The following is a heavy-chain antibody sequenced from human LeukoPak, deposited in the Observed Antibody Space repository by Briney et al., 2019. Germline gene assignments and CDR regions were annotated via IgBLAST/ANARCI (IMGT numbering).Heavy chain of an antibody. V-gene: IGHV4-59*08. CDR3: ARHPYWFGELYFDY. CDR1: GGSISSYY. Sequence: SETLSLTCTVSGGSISSYYWSWIRRPPGKGLEWIGYIYYSGSTNYNPSLKSRITISVDTSKNQFSLKLSSVTAADTAVYYCARHPYWFGELYFDYWGQGTLVTVSS. J-gene: IGHJ4*02. D-gene: IGHD3-10*01. CDR2: IYYSGST.